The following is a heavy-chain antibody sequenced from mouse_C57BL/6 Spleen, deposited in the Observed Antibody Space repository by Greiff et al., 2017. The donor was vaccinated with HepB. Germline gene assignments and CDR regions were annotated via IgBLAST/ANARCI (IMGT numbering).Heavy chain of an antibody. V-gene: IGHV1-19*01. CDR3: GGNSATGGYYFDY. Sequence: VQLQQSGPVLVKPGASVKMSCKASGYTFTDYYMNWVKQSHGKSLEWIGVINPYNGGTSYNQKFKGKATLTVDKSSSTAYMELNSLTSEDSAVYYCGGNSATGGYYFDYWGQGTTLTVSS. CDR2: INPYNGGT. D-gene: IGHD2-1*01. J-gene: IGHJ2*01. CDR1: GYTFTDYY.